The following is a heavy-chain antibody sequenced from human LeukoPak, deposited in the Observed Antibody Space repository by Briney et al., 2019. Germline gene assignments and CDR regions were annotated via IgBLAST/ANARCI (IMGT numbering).Heavy chain of an antibody. CDR3: ARDFPVAGTYYFDY. CDR1: GSTVSSNY. V-gene: IGHV3-53*04. J-gene: IGHJ4*02. CDR2: ICSGGST. Sequence: PGGSLRLSCAASGSTVSSNYMSWVRQAPGKGLEWVSVICSGGSTYYADSVKGRFTISRHNSKNTLYLQMNSLRAEDSALYYCARDFPVAGTYYFDYWGQGTLVTVSS. D-gene: IGHD6-19*01.